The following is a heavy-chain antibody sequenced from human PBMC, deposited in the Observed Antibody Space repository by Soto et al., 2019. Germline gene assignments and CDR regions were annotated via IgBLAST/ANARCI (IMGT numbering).Heavy chain of an antibody. D-gene: IGHD2-2*01. Sequence: ASVKVSCKASGYTFTSYYMHWVRQAPGQGLEWMGIINPSGGSTSYAQKFQGRVTMTRDTSTSTVYMELSSLRSEDTAVYYCARGILGYCSSTSCYSKGYGMDVWGQGTTVTVSS. V-gene: IGHV1-46*01. CDR1: GYTFTSYY. J-gene: IGHJ6*02. CDR2: INPSGGST. CDR3: ARGILGYCSSTSCYSKGYGMDV.